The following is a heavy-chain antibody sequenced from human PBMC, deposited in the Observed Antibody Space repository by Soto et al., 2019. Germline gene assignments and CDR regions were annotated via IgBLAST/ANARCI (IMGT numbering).Heavy chain of an antibody. J-gene: IGHJ4*02. CDR3: ARDDDYGDNGLEY. D-gene: IGHD4-17*01. Sequence: QVQLVESGGGVVQPGRSLRLSCAASGFSFSSYGMHWVRQAPGKGLEWVAVILDDGSDKDYTDAVKGRFTISRDNSKNTLYLEMNSLRAEDTAVYYCARDDDYGDNGLEYWGQGTLVTVSS. V-gene: IGHV3-33*01. CDR2: ILDDGSDK. CDR1: GFSFSSYG.